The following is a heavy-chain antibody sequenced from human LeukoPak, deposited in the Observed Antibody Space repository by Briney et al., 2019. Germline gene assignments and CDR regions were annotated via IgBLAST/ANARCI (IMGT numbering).Heavy chain of an antibody. Sequence: GASVKVSCKASGYTFTSYGISWVRQAPGQGLEWMGWISAYNGNTNYAQKLQGRVTMTTDTSTSTAYMELRSLRSDDTAVYYCARGRTFYCSSTSCYTDYWGQGTLVTVSS. V-gene: IGHV1-18*01. CDR1: GYTFTSYG. CDR2: ISAYNGNT. J-gene: IGHJ4*02. D-gene: IGHD2-2*02. CDR3: ARGRTFYCSSTSCYTDY.